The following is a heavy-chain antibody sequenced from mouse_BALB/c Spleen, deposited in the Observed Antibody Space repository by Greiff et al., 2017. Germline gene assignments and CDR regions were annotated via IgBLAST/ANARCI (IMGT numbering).Heavy chain of an antibody. CDR3: TRVYGNYFDY. CDR1: GFTFSSYT. J-gene: IGHJ2*01. CDR2: ISSGGSYT. V-gene: IGHV5-6-4*01. Sequence: EVMLVESGGGLVKPGGSLKLSCAASGFTFSSYTMSWVRQTPEKRLEWVATISSGGSYTYYPDSVKGRFTISRDNAKNTLYLQMSSLKSEDTAMYYCTRVYGNYFDYWGQGTTLTVSS. D-gene: IGHD2-1*01.